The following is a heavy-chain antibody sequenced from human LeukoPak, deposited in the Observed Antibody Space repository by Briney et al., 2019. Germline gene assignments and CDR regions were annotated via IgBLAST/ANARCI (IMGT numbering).Heavy chain of an antibody. Sequence: SSETLSLTCTVSGGSIYNYYWSWIRQPPGKGLEWIGYIYYSGQTKSSTSLKSRVTISVDTSNNQFSLKLSSVTAADTAIYYCGRGVGGWLQAPMDYWGQGILVTVSS. J-gene: IGHJ4*02. CDR2: IYYSGQT. D-gene: IGHD5-24*01. CDR1: GGSIYNYY. V-gene: IGHV4-59*01. CDR3: GRGVGGWLQAPMDY.